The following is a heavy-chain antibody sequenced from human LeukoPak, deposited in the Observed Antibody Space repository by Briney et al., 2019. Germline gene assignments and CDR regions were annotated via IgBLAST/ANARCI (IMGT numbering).Heavy chain of an antibody. Sequence: GGSLRLSCAASGFTFSSYSMNWVRQAAGKGLEWVSSISSSSSYIYYADSVKGRFTISRDNAKNSLYLQMNSLRAEDTAVYYCARDRRDGYINDYWGQGTLVTVSS. CDR2: ISSSSSYI. CDR1: GFTFSSYS. J-gene: IGHJ4*02. V-gene: IGHV3-21*01. D-gene: IGHD5-24*01. CDR3: ARDRRDGYINDY.